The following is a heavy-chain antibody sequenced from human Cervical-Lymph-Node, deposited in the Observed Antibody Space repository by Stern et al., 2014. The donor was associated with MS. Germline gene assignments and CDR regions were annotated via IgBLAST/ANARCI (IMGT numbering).Heavy chain of an antibody. J-gene: IGHJ4*02. Sequence: QLVQSGPGLVKPSETLSLTCTVSGGSISSYYWSWIRQPPGKGLAWIGYIYYSGSSNYNPSLKSRVTISVDTSKNQFSLKLSSVTAADTAVYYCARAGYISSIDYWGQGTLVTVSS. CDR2: IYYSGSS. CDR1: GGSISSYY. CDR3: ARAGYISSIDY. D-gene: IGHD6-13*01. V-gene: IGHV4-59*01.